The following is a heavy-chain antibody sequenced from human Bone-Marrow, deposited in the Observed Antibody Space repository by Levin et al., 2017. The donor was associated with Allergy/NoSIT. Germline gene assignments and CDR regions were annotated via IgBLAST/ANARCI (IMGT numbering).Heavy chain of an antibody. CDR2: ISGDGGGT. CDR1: GFPFSNYA. J-gene: IGHJ4*02. Sequence: HAGGSLRLSCAASGFPFSNYAMNWVRQSPGKGLEWVSSISGDGGGTFYADSVKGRVTISRDNSINTLHLHMNTLRAEDSAIYYCAKDLTPYMSSGTLFDSWGQGTLVTVSS. CDR3: AKDLTPYMSSGTLFDS. V-gene: IGHV3-23*01. D-gene: IGHD6-25*01.